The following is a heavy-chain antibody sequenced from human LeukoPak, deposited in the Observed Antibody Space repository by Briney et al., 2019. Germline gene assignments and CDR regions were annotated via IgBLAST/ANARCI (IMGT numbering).Heavy chain of an antibody. J-gene: IGHJ4*02. CDR2: IGPSSDNI. V-gene: IGHV3-11*06. CDR3: AREMPSYGGNVFDY. CDR1: GFTFSDYF. D-gene: IGHD4-23*01. Sequence: GGSLRLSCAASGFTFSDYFMSWVRQAPEKGLEWVSYIGPSSDNINYADSVKGRFTVSRDNPKNSLYLQMNSLRAKHRPVDHCAREMPSYGGNVFDYWGQGTLVTVSS.